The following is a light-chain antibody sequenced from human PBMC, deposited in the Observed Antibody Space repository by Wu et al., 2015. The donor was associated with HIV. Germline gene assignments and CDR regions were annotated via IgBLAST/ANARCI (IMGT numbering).Light chain of an antibody. CDR3: QQYNVTLT. Sequence: DIQMTQSPSTLSASVGDRVTITCRASQSISNWLAWYQQKPGKAPKLLIYKASSLESGVPSRFSGSGSGTEFTLTISSLQPDDFATYYCQQYNVTLTFGEGPRW. CDR1: QSISNW. CDR2: KAS. V-gene: IGKV1-5*03. J-gene: IGKJ4*01.